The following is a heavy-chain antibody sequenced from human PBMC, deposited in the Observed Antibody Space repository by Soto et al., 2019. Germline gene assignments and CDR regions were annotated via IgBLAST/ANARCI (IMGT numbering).Heavy chain of an antibody. D-gene: IGHD2-15*01. Sequence: QITLKESGPPLVKPTQTLTLTCTFSGFSLSTSGVGVGWIRQPPGKALEWLALIYWDDDKRYSPSLKSRLTNPXXAAKNLVDHTMTNMAPVNTATYYCAHTVGGCSGGSCYSFDYWGQGTVVTVSS. CDR2: IYWDDDK. V-gene: IGHV2-5*02. CDR1: GFSLSTSGVG. CDR3: AHTVGGCSGGSCYSFDY. J-gene: IGHJ4*02.